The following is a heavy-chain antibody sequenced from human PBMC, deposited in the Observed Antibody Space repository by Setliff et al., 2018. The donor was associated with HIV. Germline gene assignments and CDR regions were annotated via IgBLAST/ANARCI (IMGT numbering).Heavy chain of an antibody. CDR2: INPSGGST. CDR1: GYTFTSYY. V-gene: IGHV1-46*01. J-gene: IGHJ4*02. Sequence: GASVKVSCKASGYTFTSYYMHWVRQAPGQGLEWMGIINPSGGSTSYAQRFQGRVTMTRDTSTSTVYMELSSLRSEDTALYYCARVFYSRGSGYYKGLDYWGQGTLVTVSS. D-gene: IGHD3-3*01. CDR3: ARVFYSRGSGYYKGLDY.